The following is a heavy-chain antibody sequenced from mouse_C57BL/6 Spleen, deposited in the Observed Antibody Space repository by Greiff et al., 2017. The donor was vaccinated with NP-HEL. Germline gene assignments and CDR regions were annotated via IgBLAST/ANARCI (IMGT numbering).Heavy chain of an antibody. Sequence: EVQVVESGPGLVKPSQSLSLTCSVTGYSITSGYYWNWIRQFPGNKLEWMGYISYDGSNNYNPSLKNRISITRDTSKNQFFLKLNSVTTEDTATYYCARDELGRAWFAYWGQGTLVTVSA. CDR1: GYSITSGYY. D-gene: IGHD4-1*01. CDR3: ARDELGRAWFAY. V-gene: IGHV3-6*01. CDR2: ISYDGSN. J-gene: IGHJ3*01.